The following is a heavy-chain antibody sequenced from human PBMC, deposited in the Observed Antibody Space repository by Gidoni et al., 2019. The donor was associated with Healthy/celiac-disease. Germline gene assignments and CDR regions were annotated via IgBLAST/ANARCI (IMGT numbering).Heavy chain of an antibody. V-gene: IGHV3-23*01. Sequence: EVQLLESGGGLVQPGGSLRLSCEASGFTFSGYAMSWVRQAPGKGLEWVSAISGSGGSTYYADSVKGRFTISRDNSKNTLYLQMNSLRAEDTAVYYCAKVGADYYDNELSDYWGQGTLVTVSS. CDR2: ISGSGGST. CDR1: GFTFSGYA. CDR3: AKVGADYYDNELSDY. J-gene: IGHJ4*02. D-gene: IGHD3-22*01.